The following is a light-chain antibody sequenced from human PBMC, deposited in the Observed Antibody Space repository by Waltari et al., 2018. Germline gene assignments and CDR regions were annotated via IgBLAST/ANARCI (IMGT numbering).Light chain of an antibody. Sequence: SSELTQDPAVSVPLGQTVRFTCQGDSLRTSYASWYQLKPGQAPVLVCYGKDKRPSGIPDRISGYSSGTTSSLTITGAQAEDEADYYCSSRNGRANQVVFAGGTKVTVL. V-gene: IGLV3-19*01. CDR2: GKD. CDR1: SLRTSY. J-gene: IGLJ3*02. CDR3: SSRNGRANQVV.